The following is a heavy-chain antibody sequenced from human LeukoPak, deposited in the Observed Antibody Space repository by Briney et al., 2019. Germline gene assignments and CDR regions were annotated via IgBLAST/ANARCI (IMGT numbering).Heavy chain of an antibody. V-gene: IGHV3-23*01. Sequence: PGGSLRLSCAASGFTFSSYSMSWVRQAPGKGLEWVSAISGSGGSTYYADSVKGRFTISRDNAKNTLYLQMNSLRAEDTAVYYCAKGADGSGSNDYWGQGTLVTVSS. CDR3: AKGADGSGSNDY. CDR1: GFTFSSYS. D-gene: IGHD3-10*01. J-gene: IGHJ4*02. CDR2: ISGSGGST.